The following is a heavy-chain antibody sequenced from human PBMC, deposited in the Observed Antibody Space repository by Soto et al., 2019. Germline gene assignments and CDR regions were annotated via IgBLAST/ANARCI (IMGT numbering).Heavy chain of an antibody. Sequence: QVQLVESGGGVVQPGRSLRLSCAASGFTFSSYGMHWVRQAPGKGLEWGAGIWYDGSNKYYADSVKGRFTISRDNSQNTLYLQMNSLRAEDTAVYYCAREPPLGPPSNYSSAHNWFDPWGKGTMVTVSS. CDR1: GFTFSSYG. D-gene: IGHD1-26*01. CDR2: IWYDGSNK. V-gene: IGHV3-33*01. CDR3: AREPPLGPPSNYSSAHNWFDP. J-gene: IGHJ5*02.